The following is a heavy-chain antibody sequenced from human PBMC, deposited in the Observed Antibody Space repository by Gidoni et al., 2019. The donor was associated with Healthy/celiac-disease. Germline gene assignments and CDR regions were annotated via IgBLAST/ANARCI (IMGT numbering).Heavy chain of an antibody. V-gene: IGHV4-59*01. Sequence: QVQLQESGPGLVKPSETLSLTCTVSGGSISSYYWSWIRPPPGKGLEWIGYIYYSGSPNYNPSLKSRVTISVDTSKNQFSLKLSSVSAADTAVYYCARDHPYYDFWSANYYYYGMDVWGQGTTVTVSS. J-gene: IGHJ6*02. CDR1: GGSISSYY. CDR2: IYYSGSP. D-gene: IGHD3-3*01. CDR3: ARDHPYYDFWSANYYYYGMDV.